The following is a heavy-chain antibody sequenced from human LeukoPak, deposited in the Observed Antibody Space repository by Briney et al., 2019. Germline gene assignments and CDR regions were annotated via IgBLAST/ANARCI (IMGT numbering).Heavy chain of an antibody. CDR1: GFTVSSNY. CDR2: IYSGGST. J-gene: IGHJ4*02. Sequence: GGSLRLSCAVSGFTVSSNYMSWVRQSPGKGLEWVSVIYSGGSTYYADSVKGRFTISRDNSKNTLYLQMNSLRAEDTAVYYWARDQAGDYYGSGSYRYFDYWGQGTLVTVSS. V-gene: IGHV3-53*01. D-gene: IGHD3-10*01. CDR3: ARDQAGDYYGSGSYRYFDY.